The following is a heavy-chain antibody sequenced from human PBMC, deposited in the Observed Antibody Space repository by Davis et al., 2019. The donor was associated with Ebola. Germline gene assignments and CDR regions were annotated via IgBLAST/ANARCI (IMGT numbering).Heavy chain of an antibody. Sequence: GGSLRLSCAASGLTVSSNFMTWARQAPGKGLEWVANIKQDGTEKYYVDSVKGRSTISRDNSKNTLYLQMNSLRAEDTAVYYCAKDRSRFLEWLLYYGMDVWGQGTTVTVSS. CDR2: IKQDGTEK. V-gene: IGHV3-7*03. D-gene: IGHD3-3*01. CDR1: GLTVSSNF. CDR3: AKDRSRFLEWLLYYGMDV. J-gene: IGHJ6*02.